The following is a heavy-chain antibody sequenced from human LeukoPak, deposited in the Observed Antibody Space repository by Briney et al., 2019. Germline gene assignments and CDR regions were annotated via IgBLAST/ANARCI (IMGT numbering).Heavy chain of an antibody. Sequence: SETLSLTCAVSGGSISSSNWWSWVRPPPGKGLEWIGEIYHSGSTNYNPSLKSRVTISVDKSKNQFSLKLSSVTAADTAVYYCARDCDTSSSSWYRYYFDYWGQGTLVTVSS. CDR2: IYHSGST. CDR3: ARDCDTSSSSWYRYYFDY. CDR1: GGSISSSNW. V-gene: IGHV4-4*02. J-gene: IGHJ4*02. D-gene: IGHD6-13*01.